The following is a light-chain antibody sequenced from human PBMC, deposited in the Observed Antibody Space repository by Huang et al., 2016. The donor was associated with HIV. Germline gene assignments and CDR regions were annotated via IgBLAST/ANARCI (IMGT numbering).Light chain of an antibody. Sequence: DIVMIQSPDSLAVSLGERAAINCKSSQSVLDKFNSKNYLAWYQHKPGQPPKLLIYWASTRQAGVPDRFSGGGSGTDFTLTINNLQAEDVAVYYCQQYYSSPSAFGGGTKVEIK. J-gene: IGKJ4*01. V-gene: IGKV4-1*01. CDR3: QQYYSSPSA. CDR1: QSVLDKFNSKNY. CDR2: WAS.